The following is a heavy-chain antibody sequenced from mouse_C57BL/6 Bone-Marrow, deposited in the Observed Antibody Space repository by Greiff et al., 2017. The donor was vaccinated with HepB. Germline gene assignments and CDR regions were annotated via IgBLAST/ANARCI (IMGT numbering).Heavy chain of an antibody. V-gene: IGHV3-6*01. CDR3: GAGYDDWYFDV. CDR2: ISYDGSN. CDR1: GYSITSGYY. D-gene: IGHD2-2*01. J-gene: IGHJ1*03. Sequence: EVHLVESGPGLVKPSQSLSLTCSVPGYSITSGYYWNWIRQFPGNKLEWMGYISYDGSNNYNPSLKNRISITRDTSKNQFFLKLNSVTTEDTATYYCGAGYDDWYFDVWGTGTTVTVSS.